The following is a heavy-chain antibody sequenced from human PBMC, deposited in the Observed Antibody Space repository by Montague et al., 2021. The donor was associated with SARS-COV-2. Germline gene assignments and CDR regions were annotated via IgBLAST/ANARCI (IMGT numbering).Heavy chain of an antibody. V-gene: IGHV4-39*01. CDR3: ARLPIAVAGLLKNYYYGMDV. CDR2: IYYSGST. CDR1: GGSFSGYY. D-gene: IGHD6-19*01. Sequence: SETLSLTCAVYGGSFSGYYWGWIRQPPGKGLEWIGSIYYSGSTYYNPSLKSRVTISVDTSKNQFSLKLSSVTAADTAVYYCARLPIAVAGLLKNYYYGMDVWGQGTTVTVSS. J-gene: IGHJ6*02.